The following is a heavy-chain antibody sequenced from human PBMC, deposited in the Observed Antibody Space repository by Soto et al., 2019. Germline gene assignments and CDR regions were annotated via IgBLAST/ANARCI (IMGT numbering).Heavy chain of an antibody. CDR3: AIHTSEFWCDP. CDR1: GVSSCRSSYF. D-gene: IGHD1-26*01. Sequence: QLQLQESGPGLVKTSETLSLTCPVYGVSSCRSSYFWGCIRQPPCKGLEWIGSIYYSGSTYYNPSPRRRVAVSVYAAKSQFSRSLSPVTAADTAMYYFAIHTSEFWCDPFCQGTLVTISS. J-gene: IGHJ5*02. V-gene: IGHV4-39*01. CDR2: IYYSGST.